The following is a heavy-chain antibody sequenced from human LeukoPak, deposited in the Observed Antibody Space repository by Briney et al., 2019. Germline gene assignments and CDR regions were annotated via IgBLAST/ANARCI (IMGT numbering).Heavy chain of an antibody. CDR3: ARGLVGGENRDY. Sequence: SVTVSCKASGGTFISYAISWVRQAPGQGLEWMGRIIPILGIANYAQKFQGRVTITADKSTSTAYVELSSLRSEDTAVYYCARGLVGGENRDYWGQGTLVTVSS. CDR1: GGTFISYA. CDR2: IIPILGIA. D-gene: IGHD1-26*01. V-gene: IGHV1-69*04. J-gene: IGHJ4*02.